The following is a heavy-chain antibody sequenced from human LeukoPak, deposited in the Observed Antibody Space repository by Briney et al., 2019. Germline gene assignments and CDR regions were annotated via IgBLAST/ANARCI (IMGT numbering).Heavy chain of an antibody. CDR1: GGSITSANW. J-gene: IGHJ6*03. Sequence: SETLSLTCAVSGGSITSANWWSWVRQSPGKGLEWIGEIYHTGNTNYNPSLNSRVSISLDTSKNQFSLGLTSVTAADTAVYFCARDANGSDLHYYHMDVWGKGTTVTVSS. CDR3: ARDANGSDLHYYHMDV. CDR2: IYHTGNT. V-gene: IGHV4-4*02. D-gene: IGHD6-25*01.